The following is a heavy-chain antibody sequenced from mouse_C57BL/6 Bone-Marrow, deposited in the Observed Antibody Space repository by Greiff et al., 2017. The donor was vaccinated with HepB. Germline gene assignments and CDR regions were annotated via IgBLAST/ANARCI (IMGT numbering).Heavy chain of an antibody. Sequence: EVMLVESGGGLVQPGGSLKLSCAASGFTFSDYGMAWVRQAPRKGPEWVAFISNLAYSIYYADTVTGRFTISRENAKNTLYLEMSSLRSEDTAMYYCARLGEGSSYGWFAYWGQGTLVTVSA. J-gene: IGHJ3*01. V-gene: IGHV5-15*01. CDR1: GFTFSDYG. CDR3: ARLGEGSSYGWFAY. CDR2: ISNLAYSI. D-gene: IGHD1-1*01.